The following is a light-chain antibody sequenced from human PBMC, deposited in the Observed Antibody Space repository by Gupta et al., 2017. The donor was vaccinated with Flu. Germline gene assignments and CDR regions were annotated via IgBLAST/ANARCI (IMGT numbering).Light chain of an antibody. V-gene: IGLV2-14*01. Sequence: QSALTQPASVSGAPGPSITISCTGTSNDVGCYNFVSWYQPHPGKAPRLLIYEVSNRPSGVSNRFSGSKSGNTASLTISGLQAEDEGNYYCCSYTTSFTLVFGGGTKLTVL. CDR3: CSYTTSFTLV. CDR1: SNDVGCYNF. CDR2: EVS. J-gene: IGLJ3*02.